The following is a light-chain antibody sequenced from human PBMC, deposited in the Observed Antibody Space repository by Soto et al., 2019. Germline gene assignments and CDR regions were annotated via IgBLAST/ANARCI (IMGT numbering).Light chain of an antibody. CDR3: QQYGSSPLWT. Sequence: EIVLTQSPGTLSMSPGERATLSCRASLSLSSSYIAWYQQKPGQAPRLLIYGASSRATGIPDRFSGSGSGTDFTLTISRLEPEDFAVYYCQQYGSSPLWTFGQGTKVDIK. CDR2: GAS. V-gene: IGKV3-20*01. J-gene: IGKJ1*01. CDR1: LSLSSSY.